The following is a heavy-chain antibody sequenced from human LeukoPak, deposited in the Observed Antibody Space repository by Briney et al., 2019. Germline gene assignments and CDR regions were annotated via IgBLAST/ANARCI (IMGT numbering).Heavy chain of an antibody. CDR2: IYYSGNT. V-gene: IGHV4-39*01. D-gene: IGHD3/OR15-3a*01. CDR3: ATQTGSGLFILP. Sequence: PSETLSLTCTVSGVSISSSNSCWGWIRQPPGKGLEWIGSIYYSGNTYYNASLKSQVSISIDTSKNQFSLRLTSVTAADTAVYYCATQTGSGLFILPGGQGTLVIVSS. J-gene: IGHJ4*02. CDR1: GVSISSSNSC.